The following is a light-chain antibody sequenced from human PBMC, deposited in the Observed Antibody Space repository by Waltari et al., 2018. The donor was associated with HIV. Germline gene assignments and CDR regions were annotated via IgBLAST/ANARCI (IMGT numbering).Light chain of an antibody. CDR3: QQYVSSPWT. J-gene: IGKJ1*01. CDR1: QSLSNSY. CDR2: DAS. V-gene: IGKV3-20*01. Sequence: EVVLTQSPGTLSLSPGERATLSCRASQSLSNSYLAWYQQKPGQAPRLLIYDASSRATGIPDKFSGSGSVTDFTLTISKLEPEDFAVYYCQQYVSSPWTFGQGTKVEIK.